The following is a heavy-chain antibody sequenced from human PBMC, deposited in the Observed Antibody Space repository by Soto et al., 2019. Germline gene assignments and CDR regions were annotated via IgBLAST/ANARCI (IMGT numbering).Heavy chain of an antibody. J-gene: IGHJ4*02. V-gene: IGHV1-18*01. CDR3: ARCYYDSSGYYYQLPPPDY. CDR1: GYTFTSYG. D-gene: IGHD3-22*01. Sequence: ASVKVSCKASGYTFTSYGISWVRQAPGQGPEWMGWISAYNGNTNYAQKLQGRVTMTTDTSTSTAYMELRSLRSDDTAVYYCARCYYDSSGYYYQLPPPDYWGQGTLVTVSS. CDR2: ISAYNGNT.